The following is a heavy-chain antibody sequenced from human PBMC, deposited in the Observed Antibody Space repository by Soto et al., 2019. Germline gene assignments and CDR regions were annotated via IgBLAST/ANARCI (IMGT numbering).Heavy chain of an antibody. Sequence: QVQLQASGPGLVKPSQTLFLTCTVSGGSISSGDYYWSWIRQPPGKGLEWIVYIYYSGSTYYNPSLKSGVTISLDTSKTQFSLKLSSVTAADTAVYYCASEDEGNGDYVSDYWGQGTLVTVSS. CDR1: GGSISSGDYY. J-gene: IGHJ4*02. CDR2: IYYSGST. D-gene: IGHD4-17*01. V-gene: IGHV4-30-4*01. CDR3: ASEDEGNGDYVSDY.